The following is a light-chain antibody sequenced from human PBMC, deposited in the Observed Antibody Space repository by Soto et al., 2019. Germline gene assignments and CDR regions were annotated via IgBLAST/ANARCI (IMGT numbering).Light chain of an antibody. CDR3: QSADISGSSV. Sequence: SYELTQPPSVSVSPGQTAXITCSGDVLSEXSXXWYQQKPGQAPVLVISKDRERPSGIPERFSASTSGTTVTLTISGVQAEDEADYFCQSADISGSSVFGTGTKLTVL. V-gene: IGLV3-25*02. J-gene: IGLJ1*01. CDR1: VLSEXS. CDR2: KDR.